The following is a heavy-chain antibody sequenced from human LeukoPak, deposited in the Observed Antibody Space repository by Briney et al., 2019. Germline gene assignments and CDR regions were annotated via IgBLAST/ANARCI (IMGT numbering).Heavy chain of an antibody. CDR3: ARESEGSGWYYYYYYGMDV. CDR2: INPNSGGT. CDR1: GYTFTGYY. D-gene: IGHD6-19*01. V-gene: IGHV1-2*06. J-gene: IGHJ6*02. Sequence: GASVKVSCKASGYTFTGYYMHWVRQAPGQGLEWMGRINPNSGGTNYAQKFQGRVTMTRDTSISTAYMELSRLRSDDTAVYYCARESEGSGWYYYYYYGMDVWGQGTTVTVSS.